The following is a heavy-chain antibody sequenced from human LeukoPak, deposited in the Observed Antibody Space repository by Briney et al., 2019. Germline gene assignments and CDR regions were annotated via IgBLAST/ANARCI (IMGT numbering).Heavy chain of an antibody. CDR3: ARTLYSSGWYAGNWFDP. Sequence: ASVKVSCKASGYTFTSYDINWVRQATGQGLEWMGWMNPNSGNTGYAQKFQGRVTMTRNTSISTAYMELSSLRSDDTAVYYCARTLYSSGWYAGNWFDPWGQGTLVTVSS. J-gene: IGHJ5*02. D-gene: IGHD6-19*01. V-gene: IGHV1-8*01. CDR1: GYTFTSYD. CDR2: MNPNSGNT.